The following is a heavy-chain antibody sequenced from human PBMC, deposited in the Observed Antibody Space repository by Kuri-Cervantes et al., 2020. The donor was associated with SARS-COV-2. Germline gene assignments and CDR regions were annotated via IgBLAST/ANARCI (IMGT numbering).Heavy chain of an antibody. CDR3: ARDYYDSSGYLGGDAFDI. V-gene: IGHV3-7*01. CDR1: GFLFSASA. CDR2: IKQDGSEK. Sequence: GESLKISCEVSGFLFSASAIHWVRQGSGKGLEWVANIKQDGSEKYYVDSVKGRFTISRDNAKNSLYLQMNSLRAEDTAVYYCARDYYDSSGYLGGDAFDIWGQGTMVTVSS. J-gene: IGHJ3*02. D-gene: IGHD3-22*01.